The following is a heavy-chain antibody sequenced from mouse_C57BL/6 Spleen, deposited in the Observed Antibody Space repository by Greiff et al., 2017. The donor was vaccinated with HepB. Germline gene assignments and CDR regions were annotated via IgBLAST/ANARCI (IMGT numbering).Heavy chain of an antibody. Sequence: QVQLKESGPELVKPGASVKLSCKASGYTFTSYDINWVKQRPGQGLEWIGWIYPRDGSTKYNEKFKGKATLTVDTSSSTAYMELHSLTSEDSAVYFCAREEAFGNGYAMDYWGQGTSVTVSS. CDR1: GYTFTSYD. CDR3: AREEAFGNGYAMDY. D-gene: IGHD2-1*01. V-gene: IGHV1-85*01. CDR2: IYPRDGST. J-gene: IGHJ4*01.